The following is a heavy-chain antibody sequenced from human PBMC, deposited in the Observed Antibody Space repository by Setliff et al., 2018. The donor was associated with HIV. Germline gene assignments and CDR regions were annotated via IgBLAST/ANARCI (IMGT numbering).Heavy chain of an antibody. D-gene: IGHD6-13*01. J-gene: IGHJ3*02. V-gene: IGHV1-18*01. CDR1: GYTFTIYS. Sequence: ASVKVSCKASGYTFTIYSINWVRQAPGQGLEWMGSISGYNGNTNYAQKFQGRVTMTTDTSTSTAYMELRSLRSDDTAVYYCARGSSSIAAAYPDALDICGQGTMVTVSS. CDR3: ARGSSSIAAAYPDALDI. CDR2: ISGYNGNT.